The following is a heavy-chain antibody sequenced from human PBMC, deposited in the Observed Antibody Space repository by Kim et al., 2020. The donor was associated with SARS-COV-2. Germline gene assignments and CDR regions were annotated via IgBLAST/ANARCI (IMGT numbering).Heavy chain of an antibody. CDR2: IDPSDSYT. CDR1: GYSFTSYW. D-gene: IGHD2-2*02. Sequence: GESLKISCKGSGYSFTSYWISWVRQMPGKGLEWMGRIDPSDSYTNYSPSFQGHVTISADKSISTAYLQWSSLKASDTAMYYCASEKLRDCSSTSCDTFLGATPFDYWGQGTLVTVSS. J-gene: IGHJ4*02. CDR3: ASEKLRDCSSTSCDTFLGATPFDY. V-gene: IGHV5-10-1*01.